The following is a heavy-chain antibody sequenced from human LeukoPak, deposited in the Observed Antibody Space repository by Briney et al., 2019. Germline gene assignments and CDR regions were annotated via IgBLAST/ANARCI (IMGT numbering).Heavy chain of an antibody. CDR3: ARDWSALGSSGWYF. D-gene: IGHD6-19*01. J-gene: IGHJ4*02. CDR2: ISSSSNFI. Sequence: PGGSLRLSCAASGFTFSSYSMNWVRQAPGKGLEWVSSISSSSNFIYYADSVKGRFTISRDNAKNSLYLQMNSLRAEDTAVYYCARDWSALGSSGWYFRGQGTLVTVSS. CDR1: GFTFSSYS. V-gene: IGHV3-21*01.